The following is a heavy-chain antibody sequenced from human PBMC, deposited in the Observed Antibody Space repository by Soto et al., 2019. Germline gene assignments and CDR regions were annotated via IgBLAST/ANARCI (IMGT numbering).Heavy chain of an antibody. V-gene: IGHV4-34*01. CDR3: AREVEVIMAPHFDN. D-gene: IGHD5-12*01. J-gene: IGHJ4*02. CDR2: INHSGST. CDR1: GGSFSGYY. Sequence: SETLSLTCAVYGGSFSGYYWSWIRQPPGKGLEWIGEINHSGSTNYNPSLKSRVTISVDTSKNQFSLKLSSVTAADTAVYYCAREVEVIMAPHFDNWGQGTLVTVSS.